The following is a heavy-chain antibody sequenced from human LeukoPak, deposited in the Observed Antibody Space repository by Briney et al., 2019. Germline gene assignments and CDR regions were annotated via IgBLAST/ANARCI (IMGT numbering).Heavy chain of an antibody. Sequence: PGGSLRLSCPASGFTFSSYAMSWVRQAPGKGLEWVSAIGGSGGSTYYADSVKGRFTISRDNSKNTLYLQMNSLRAEDTAVYYCAKESTNYGDFDYWGQGTLVTVSS. CDR3: AKESTNYGDFDY. J-gene: IGHJ4*02. CDR2: IGGSGGST. D-gene: IGHD4-17*01. V-gene: IGHV3-23*01. CDR1: GFTFSSYA.